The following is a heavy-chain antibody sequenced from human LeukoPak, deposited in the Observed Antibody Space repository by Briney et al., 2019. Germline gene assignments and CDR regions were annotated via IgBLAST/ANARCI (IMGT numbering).Heavy chain of an antibody. CDR3: ARGLRDPIVVAVAATDWFDP. CDR2: INHSGST. CDR1: GGSFSGYY. J-gene: IGHJ5*02. Sequence: SETLSLTCAVYGGSFSGYYWSWIRQPPGKGLEWIGEINHSGSTNYNPSLKSRVTISVDTSKNQFSLKLSSVTAADTAVYYCARGLRDPIVVAVAATDWFDPWGQGTLVTVSS. V-gene: IGHV4-34*01. D-gene: IGHD2-15*01.